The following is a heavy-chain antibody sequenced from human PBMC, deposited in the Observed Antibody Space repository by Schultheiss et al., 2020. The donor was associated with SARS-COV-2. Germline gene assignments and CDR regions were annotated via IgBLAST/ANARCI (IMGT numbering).Heavy chain of an antibody. CDR2: IWYDGSNK. CDR3: AKDNNNYYYYGMDV. CDR1: GFTFSSYG. J-gene: IGHJ6*02. V-gene: IGHV3-33*03. D-gene: IGHD1/OR15-1a*01. Sequence: GGSLRLSCAASGFTFSSYGMHWVRQAPGKGLEWVAVIWYDGSNKYYADSVKGRFTISRDNSKNSLYLQMNSLRAEDTALYYCAKDNNNYYYYGMDVWGQGTTVTVSS.